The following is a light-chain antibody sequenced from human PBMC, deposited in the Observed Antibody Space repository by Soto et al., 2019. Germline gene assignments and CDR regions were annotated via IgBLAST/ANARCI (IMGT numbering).Light chain of an antibody. J-gene: IGKJ2*01. Sequence: EILMTQSPCTLSLSPGERATITCRASQSVSSSYVGWYQQKPDPAPLLIIYGASSRATGIPDRFSGSGSGTDFTLTISRREPQDYAVYYCQQYGNAPMYTFGQGTKLEIK. V-gene: IGKV3-20*01. CDR2: GAS. CDR1: QSVSSSY. CDR3: QQYGNAPMYT.